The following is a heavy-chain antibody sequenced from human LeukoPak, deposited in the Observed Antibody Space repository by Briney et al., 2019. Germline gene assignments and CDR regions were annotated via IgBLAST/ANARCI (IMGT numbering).Heavy chain of an antibody. J-gene: IGHJ4*02. CDR2: INYKTNGGTA. D-gene: IGHD3-3*01. V-gene: IGHV3-15*01. CDR3: TTDHRTIYGVVFPDY. CDR1: GFTFGTYW. Sequence: PGGSLRLSCAASGFTFGTYWMSWVRQAPGKGLEWVGRINYKTNGGTADYAAAVKGRFTISRDDSKDTLYLQMNSLQPEDTAVYYCTTDHRTIYGVVFPDYWGQGTRVTVPS.